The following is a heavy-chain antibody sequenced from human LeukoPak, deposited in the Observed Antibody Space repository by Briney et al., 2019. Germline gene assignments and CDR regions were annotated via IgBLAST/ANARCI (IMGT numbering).Heavy chain of an antibody. D-gene: IGHD3-22*01. CDR1: GGSISSGTNY. CDR3: ARLDDSSGYFH. Sequence: PSETLSLTCTVSGGSISSGTNYWTWIRQPAGRGLEWIGRIYNRGGTDYNPSLKSRITISLDTSKNQFSLKLSSVTAADTAVYYCARLDDSSGYFHWGQGTLVTVSS. V-gene: IGHV4-61*02. CDR2: IYNRGGT. J-gene: IGHJ4*02.